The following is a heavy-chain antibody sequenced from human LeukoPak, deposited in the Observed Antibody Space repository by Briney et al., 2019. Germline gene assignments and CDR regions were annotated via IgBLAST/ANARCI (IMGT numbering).Heavy chain of an antibody. V-gene: IGHV3-30*03. CDR2: ISYDGSNK. CDR1: GFTFSSYG. Sequence: GRSLRLSCAASGFTFSSYGMHWVRQAPGKGLEWVAVISYDGSNKYYADSVKGRFTISRDNAKNSLYLQMNSLRAEDTAVYYCARAPYGSGSYYYWGQGTLVTASS. CDR3: ARAPYGSGSYYY. D-gene: IGHD3-10*01. J-gene: IGHJ4*02.